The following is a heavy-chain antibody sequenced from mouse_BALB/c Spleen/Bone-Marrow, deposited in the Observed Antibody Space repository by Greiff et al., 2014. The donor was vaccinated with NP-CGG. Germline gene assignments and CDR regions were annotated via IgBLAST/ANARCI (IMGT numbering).Heavy chain of an antibody. V-gene: IGHV1-14*01. J-gene: IGHJ3*01. CDR1: GYTFTSYV. CDR2: INPYNDGT. D-gene: IGHD2-14*01. CDR3: ARSGRYDGFAY. Sequence: EVKLQESGPELVKPGVSVKMSCKASGYTFTSYVMHWVKQKPGQGLEWIGYINPYNDGTKYNEKFKGKATLTSDKSSSTAYMELSSLTSEDSAVYYCARSGRYDGFAYWGQGTLVTVSA.